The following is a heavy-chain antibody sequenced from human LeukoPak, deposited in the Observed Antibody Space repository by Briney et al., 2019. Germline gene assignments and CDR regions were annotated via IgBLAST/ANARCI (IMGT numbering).Heavy chain of an antibody. D-gene: IGHD3-22*01. J-gene: IGHJ4*02. V-gene: IGHV3-23*01. Sequence: GGSLRLSCAASGFTFSSYAMSWVRQAPGKGLEWVSVISGSGGITYYADSVKGRFTISRGNSKNTLYLQMNSLRAEDTAVYYCAKDIGLYYYDTWGQGTLVTVSS. CDR1: GFTFSSYA. CDR2: ISGSGGIT. CDR3: AKDIGLYYYDT.